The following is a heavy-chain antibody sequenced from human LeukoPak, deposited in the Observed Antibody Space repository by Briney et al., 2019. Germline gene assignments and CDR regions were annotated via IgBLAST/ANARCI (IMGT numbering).Heavy chain of an antibody. V-gene: IGHV3-30*02. Sequence: GGSLRLSCAASGFTFSSYGMHWVRQAPGKGLEWVAFIRYDGSNKYYADSVKGRFTISRDNSKNTLYLQMYSLRAEDTAVYYCAKDINSSSWYYFDYWGQGTLVTVSS. CDR2: IRYDGSNK. J-gene: IGHJ4*02. CDR3: AKDINSSSWYYFDY. CDR1: GFTFSSYG. D-gene: IGHD6-13*01.